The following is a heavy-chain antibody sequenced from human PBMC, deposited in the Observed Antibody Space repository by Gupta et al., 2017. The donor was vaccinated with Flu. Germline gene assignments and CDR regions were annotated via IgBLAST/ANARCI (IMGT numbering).Heavy chain of an antibody. Sequence: EVQLVESGGGLVKPGGSLRLSCAASGFTFSSYSMNWVRQAPGKGLEWVSSISSSSSYIHYADSVKGRFTISRDNAKNSLYLQMNSLRAEDTAVYYCAREGGSTIFGVVNPVGYWGQGTLVTVSS. D-gene: IGHD3-3*01. V-gene: IGHV3-21*01. J-gene: IGHJ4*02. CDR3: AREGGSTIFGVVNPVGY. CDR2: ISSSSSYI. CDR1: GFTFSSYS.